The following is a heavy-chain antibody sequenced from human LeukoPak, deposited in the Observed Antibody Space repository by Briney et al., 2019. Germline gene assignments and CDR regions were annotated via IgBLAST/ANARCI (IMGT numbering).Heavy chain of an antibody. CDR2: INHSGST. V-gene: IGHV4-34*01. Sequence: SETLSLTCAVYGGSFSGYYWSWIRQPPGKGLEWIGEINHSGSTNYNPSLKSRVTISVDTSKNQFSLKLSSVTAADTAVYYCARAGGYFDWLLYFDYCSQGTLVTVSS. CDR3: ARAGGYFDWLLYFDY. D-gene: IGHD3-9*01. J-gene: IGHJ4*02. CDR1: GGSFSGYY.